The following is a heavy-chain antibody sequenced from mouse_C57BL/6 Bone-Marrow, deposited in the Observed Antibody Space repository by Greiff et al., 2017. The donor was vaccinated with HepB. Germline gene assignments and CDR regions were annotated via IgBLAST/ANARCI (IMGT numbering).Heavy chain of an antibody. V-gene: IGHV1-55*01. CDR1: GYTFTSYW. J-gene: IGHJ4*01. CDR2: IYPGSGST. Sequence: QVQLKESGAELVKPGASVKMSCKASGYTFTSYWITWVKQRPGQGLEWIGDIYPGSGSTNYNEKFKSKATLTVDTSSSTAYMQLSSLTSEDSAVYYCARQLRDTYYAMDYWGQGTSVTVSS. CDR3: ARQLRDTYYAMDY. D-gene: IGHD3-2*02.